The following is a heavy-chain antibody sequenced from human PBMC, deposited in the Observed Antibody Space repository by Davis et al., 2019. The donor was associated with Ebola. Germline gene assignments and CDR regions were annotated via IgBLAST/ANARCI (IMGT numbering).Heavy chain of an antibody. J-gene: IGHJ5*02. CDR1: GGSIISSSSY. CDR3: ARQGWSGYSLRHWLDP. CDR2: IYYSGIT. Sequence: SETLSLTCTVSGGSIISSSSYWGWIRQPPRKGLEWIRSIYYSGITYYNPSLKSRVTISVDTSKNQFSLKLRSVTAADTAVYYCARQGWSGYSLRHWLDPWGRGTLVTVS. V-gene: IGHV4-39*01. D-gene: IGHD3-3*01.